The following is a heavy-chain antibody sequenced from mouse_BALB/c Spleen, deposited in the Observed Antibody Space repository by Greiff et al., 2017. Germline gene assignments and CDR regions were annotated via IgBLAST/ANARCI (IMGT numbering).Heavy chain of an antibody. D-gene: IGHD1-2*01. V-gene: IGHV5-6-4*01. CDR3: TRGLITTATWYAMDY. J-gene: IGHJ4*01. Sequence: EVHLVESGGGLVKPGGSLKLSCAASGFTFSSYTMSWVRQTPEKRLEWVATISSGGSYTYYPDSVKGRFTISRDNAKNTLYLQMSSLKSEDTAMYYCTRGLITTATWYAMDYWGQGTSVTVSS. CDR2: ISSGGSYT. CDR1: GFTFSSYT.